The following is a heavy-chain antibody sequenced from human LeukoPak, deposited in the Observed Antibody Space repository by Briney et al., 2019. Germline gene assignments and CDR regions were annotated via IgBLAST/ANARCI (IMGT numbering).Heavy chain of an antibody. CDR1: GFTFSSYW. CDR3: ASRADHWGYSYEHYYYYMDV. Sequence: PGGSLRLSCAASGFTFSSYWMSWVRQAPGKGLEWVANIKEDDSEKNYVDSVKGRFTISRDNSKNTLYLQMNSLRAEDTAVYYCASRADHWGYSYEHYYYYMDVWGKGTTVTISS. J-gene: IGHJ6*03. D-gene: IGHD5-18*01. CDR2: IKEDDSEK. V-gene: IGHV3-7*03.